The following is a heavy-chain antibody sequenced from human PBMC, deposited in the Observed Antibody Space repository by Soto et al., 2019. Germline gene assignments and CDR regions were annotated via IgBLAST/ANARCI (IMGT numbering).Heavy chain of an antibody. CDR3: ARSVHYDFWSGYYW. V-gene: IGHV3-7*01. CDR1: GFTFSSYW. D-gene: IGHD3-3*01. J-gene: IGHJ4*02. CDR2: IKQDGSEK. Sequence: EVQLVESGGGLVQPGGSLRLSCAASGFTFSSYWMSWVRQAPGKGLEWVANIKQDGSEKYYVDSVKGRFTISRDNAKNSLYLQMNSLRAEDTAVYYCARSVHYDFWSGYYWWGQGTLVTVSS.